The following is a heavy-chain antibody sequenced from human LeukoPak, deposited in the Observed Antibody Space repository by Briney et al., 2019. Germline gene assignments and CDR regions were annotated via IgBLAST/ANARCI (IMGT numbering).Heavy chain of an antibody. CDR2: IRSKANGGTT. D-gene: IGHD3-10*01. V-gene: IGHV3-49*04. Sequence: GRSLRLSCAASGFTFINYGMHWVRQAPGKGLEWVGFIRSKANGGTTDYAASVKGRFAISRDDSKSSLYLQMNSLKTEDTAVYYCASSRRYGEFVFDYWGQGTLVTVPS. CDR1: GFTFINYG. CDR3: ASSRRYGEFVFDY. J-gene: IGHJ4*02.